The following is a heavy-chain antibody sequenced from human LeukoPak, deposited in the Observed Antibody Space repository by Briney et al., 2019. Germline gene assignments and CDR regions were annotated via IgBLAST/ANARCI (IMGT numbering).Heavy chain of an antibody. D-gene: IGHD3-3*01. CDR3: ARVRDFWSGHGRAYNWFDP. CDR2: IYYSGST. V-gene: IGHV4-31*03. J-gene: IGHJ5*02. CDR1: GGSISSGGYY. Sequence: SETLSLTYTVSGGSISSGGYYWSWIRQHPGKGLEWIGYIYYSGSTYYNPSLKSRVTISVDTSKNQFSLKLSSVTAADTAVYYCARVRDFWSGHGRAYNWFDPWGQGTLVTVSS.